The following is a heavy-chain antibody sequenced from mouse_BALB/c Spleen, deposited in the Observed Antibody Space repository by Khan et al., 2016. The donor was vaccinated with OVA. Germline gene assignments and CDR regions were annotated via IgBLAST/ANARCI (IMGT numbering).Heavy chain of an antibody. CDR3: ARDDGNYVDAMDY. D-gene: IGHD2-1*01. V-gene: IGHV2-9*02. Sequence: QVQLKESGPGLVAPSQSLSINCTVSGFTLISYGVHWVRQSPGKGLEWLGIIWAGGSTNYNSALMARLSISKDNSKSQDFLQMNSLQTDDTAMYDCARDDGNYVDAMDYWGQGTSVTVSS. CDR1: GFTLISYG. J-gene: IGHJ4*01. CDR2: IWAGGST.